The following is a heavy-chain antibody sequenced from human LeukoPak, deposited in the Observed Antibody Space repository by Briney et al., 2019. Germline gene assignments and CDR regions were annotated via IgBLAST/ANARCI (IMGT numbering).Heavy chain of an antibody. V-gene: IGHV3-48*04. D-gene: IGHD3-16*01. J-gene: IGHJ4*02. CDR3: ARTRMQFGYYFDY. CDR1: GFTFSSYS. CDR2: ISSSSSTI. Sequence: PRGSLRLSCAASGFTFSSYSMNWVRQAPGKGLEWVSYISSSSSTIYYADSVKGRFTISRDNAKNSLYLQMNSLRAEDTAVYYCARTRMQFGYYFDYWGQGTLVTVSS.